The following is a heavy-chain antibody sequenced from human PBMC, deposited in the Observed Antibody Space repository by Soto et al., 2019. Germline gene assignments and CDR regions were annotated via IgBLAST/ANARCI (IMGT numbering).Heavy chain of an antibody. CDR1: GYTFTGYY. D-gene: IGHD2-15*01. CDR2: INPNSGGT. V-gene: IGHV1-2*04. CDR3: ARGGVVVATRDYYYGMDV. J-gene: IGHJ6*02. Sequence: ASVKVSCKASGYTFTGYYMHWVRQAPGQGLEWMGWINPNSGGTNYAQKFQGWVTMTRDTSISTAYMELSRLRSDDTAVYYCARGGVVVATRDYYYGMDVWGQGTTVTVSS.